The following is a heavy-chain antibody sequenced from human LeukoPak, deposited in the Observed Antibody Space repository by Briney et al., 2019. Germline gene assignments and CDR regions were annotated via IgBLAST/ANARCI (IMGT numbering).Heavy chain of an antibody. CDR3: ARGYEGANNPYYYGSGSYRPPKNWFDP. Sequence: PSETLSLTCAVYGGSFSGYYWSWIRQPPGKGLEWIGEINHSGSTNYNPSLKSRVTISVDTSKNQFSLKLSSVTAADTAVYYCARGYEGANNPYYYGSGSYRPPKNWFDPWGQGTLVTVSS. CDR2: INHSGST. D-gene: IGHD3-10*01. CDR1: GGSFSGYY. J-gene: IGHJ5*02. V-gene: IGHV4-34*01.